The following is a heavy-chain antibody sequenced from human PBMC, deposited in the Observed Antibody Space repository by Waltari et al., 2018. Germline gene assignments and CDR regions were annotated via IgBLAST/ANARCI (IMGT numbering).Heavy chain of an antibody. V-gene: IGHV4-31*03. Sequence: QVQLQESGPGLVKPSQTLSLTCTVSGGSISSGGYYWSWIRQHPGKGLEWIGYIYHSVSTYYNPSLKSRVTISVDRSKNQFSLKLSSVTAADTAVYYCARGGDSLQLVPPDDYWGQGTLVTVSS. CDR3: ARGGDSLQLVPPDDY. CDR2: IYHSVST. J-gene: IGHJ4*02. D-gene: IGHD6-6*01. CDR1: GGSISSGGYY.